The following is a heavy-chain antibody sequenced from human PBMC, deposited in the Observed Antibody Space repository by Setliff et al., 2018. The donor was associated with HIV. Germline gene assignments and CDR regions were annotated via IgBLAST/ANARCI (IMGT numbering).Heavy chain of an antibody. V-gene: IGHV1-3*01. Sequence: ASVKVSCKASGYTFTSYAMHWVRQAPGQRLEWMGWINAGNGNTKYSQKLQGRVTMTTDTSTSTAYMELRSLRSDDTAVYYCARDERGSYEYYGSGSSHWGQGTLVTVSS. CDR1: GYTFTSYA. CDR2: INAGNGNT. D-gene: IGHD3-10*01. CDR3: ARDERGSYEYYGSGSSH. J-gene: IGHJ4*02.